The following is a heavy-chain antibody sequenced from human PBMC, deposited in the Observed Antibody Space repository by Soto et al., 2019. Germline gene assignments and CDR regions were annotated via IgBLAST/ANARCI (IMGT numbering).Heavy chain of an antibody. CDR3: AKDSGYSSGWYFSY. V-gene: IGHV3-23*01. Sequence: PGGSLRLSCAASGFTFSSYAMSWVRQAPGKGLEWVSAISGSGGSTYYADSVKGRFTISRDNPKNTLYLQMNSLRAEDTAVYYCAKDSGYSSGWYFSYGGQGTRVTVSS. D-gene: IGHD6-19*01. J-gene: IGHJ4*02. CDR2: ISGSGGST. CDR1: GFTFSSYA.